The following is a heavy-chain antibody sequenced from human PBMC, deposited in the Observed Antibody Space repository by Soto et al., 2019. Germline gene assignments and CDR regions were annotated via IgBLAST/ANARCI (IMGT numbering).Heavy chain of an antibody. CDR3: ARPIEGGSSGYHH. J-gene: IGHJ5*02. Sequence: SETLSLTCTVSGGSISSGNFYWAWIRQPPGKGLEWIGSFYYTGSTYYTPSLKSRATIFVDTSKNQIFLKPSSVTAADTAVYYCARPIEGGSSGYHHWGQGTLVTVSS. CDR2: FYYTGST. V-gene: IGHV4-39*01. D-gene: IGHD3-22*01. CDR1: GGSISSGNFY.